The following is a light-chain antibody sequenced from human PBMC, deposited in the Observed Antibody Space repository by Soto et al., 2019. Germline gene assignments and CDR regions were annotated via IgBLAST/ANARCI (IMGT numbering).Light chain of an antibody. CDR2: AAS. CDR3: QQSYRTPS. Sequence: DIQMTQSPSSLSASVGDRVTITCRASQSISSFLTWYQQKPGKAPKLLIYAASSLQSGVPSRFTGSGSWTEFTLTISSLQPEDFATYYCQQSYRTPSFGPATNVDIK. CDR1: QSISSF. V-gene: IGKV1-39*01. J-gene: IGKJ3*01.